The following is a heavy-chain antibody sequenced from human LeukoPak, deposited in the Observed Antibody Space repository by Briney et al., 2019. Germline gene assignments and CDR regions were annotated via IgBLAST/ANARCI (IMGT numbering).Heavy chain of an antibody. J-gene: IGHJ6*03. CDR3: TRGMKTSAPYYYYYYMDV. CDR1: GFTFSSYE. D-gene: IGHD1-26*01. CDR2: ISSSGSTI. V-gene: IGHV3-48*03. Sequence: RAGGSLRLSCAASGFTFSSYEMNWVRQAPGKGLEWVSYISSSGSTIYYADSVKGRFTISRDNVKNSVFLQMNTLRAEDTAVYYCTRGMKTSAPYYYYYYMDVWGTGTTVTVSS.